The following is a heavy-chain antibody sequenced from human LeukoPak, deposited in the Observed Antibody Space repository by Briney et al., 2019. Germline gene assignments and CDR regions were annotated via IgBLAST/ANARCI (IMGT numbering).Heavy chain of an antibody. CDR1: GFTFYGYS. CDR2: ITWDGGST. D-gene: IGHD2-15*01. Sequence: GGSLRLSCASSGFTFYGYSVHWLRQAPGKGLEWVSLITWDGGSTYYADSVKGRFTISRYNSKNSLYLQINSLGTEDTDFYYCAKWYYSGGYSQSFPHGGRGTLVTVSS. CDR3: AKWYYSGGYSQSFPH. J-gene: IGHJ1*01. V-gene: IGHV3-43*01.